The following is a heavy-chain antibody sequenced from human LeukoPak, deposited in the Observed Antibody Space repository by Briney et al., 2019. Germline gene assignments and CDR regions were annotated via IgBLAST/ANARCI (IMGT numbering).Heavy chain of an antibody. D-gene: IGHD6-13*01. J-gene: IGHJ4*02. CDR2: ISVYNGNT. CDR1: GYTFTNFG. CDR3: ARDHSSSSQLFDY. Sequence: ASVKVSCKASGYTFTNFGVSWVRQAPGQGIEWMGWISVYNGNTNFAQKLQGRFTMTTDTSTTTSYMELRNLRSDDTAVYYCARDHSSSSQLFDYWGQGTLVTVSS. V-gene: IGHV1-18*01.